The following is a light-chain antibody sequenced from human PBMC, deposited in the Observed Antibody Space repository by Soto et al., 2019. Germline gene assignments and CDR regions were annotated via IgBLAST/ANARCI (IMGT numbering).Light chain of an antibody. J-gene: IGKJ5*01. CDR1: QSVSSY. V-gene: IGKV3-11*01. CDR3: QQRSNWLSIT. CDR2: YAS. Sequence: EIVLTQSPATLSLSPGERATLSCRASQSVSSYLAWYQQKPGQAPRLLIYYASNRATGIPARFSGSGSGTDVTLTIISRQHHDVAAYYCQQRSNWLSITFGQGTRLEIK.